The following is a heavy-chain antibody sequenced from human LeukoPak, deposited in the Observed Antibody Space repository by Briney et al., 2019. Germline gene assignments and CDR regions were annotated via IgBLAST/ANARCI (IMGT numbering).Heavy chain of an antibody. Sequence: SETLSLTCTVSGGSLSIYYWSWVRQPPGKGLEWMGYIYYSGTTNYNPSLKSRVTISVDTSKNQFSLKLSSVTAADTAVYYCARGVYIAAAQYGYWGQGTLVTVSS. CDR1: GGSLSIYY. J-gene: IGHJ4*02. CDR2: IYYSGTT. V-gene: IGHV4-59*01. D-gene: IGHD6-13*01. CDR3: ARGVYIAAAQYGY.